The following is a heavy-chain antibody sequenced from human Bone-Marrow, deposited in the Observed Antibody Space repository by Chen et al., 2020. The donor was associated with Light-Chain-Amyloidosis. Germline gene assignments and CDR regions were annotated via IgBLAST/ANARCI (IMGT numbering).Heavy chain of an antibody. D-gene: IGHD3-22*01. CDR1: GYSISSGYY. V-gene: IGHV4-38-2*01. CDR2: IYHSGST. J-gene: IGHJ4*02. CDR3: ARGRDYYDSSGYSYYFDY. Sequence: QVQLQESGPGLVKPSETLSLTCAVSGYSISSGYYWGWIRQPPGKGLEWIGSIYHSGSTYYNPSLKSRVTISVDTSKNQFSLKLSSVTAADTAVYYCARGRDYYDSSGYSYYFDYWGQGTLVTVSS.